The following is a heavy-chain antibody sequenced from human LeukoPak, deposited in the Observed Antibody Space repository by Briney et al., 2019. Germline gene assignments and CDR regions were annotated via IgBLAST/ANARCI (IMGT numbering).Heavy chain of an antibody. J-gene: IGHJ4*02. CDR1: GFTFSSYS. D-gene: IGHD2-15*01. CDR2: ISSSSSYI. Sequence: GGSLRLSCAASGFTFSSYSMNWVRQAPGKGLEWVSSISSSSSYIYYADSVKGRFTISRDNAKNSPYLQMNSLRAEDTAVYYCARAGAAAPRGSDYWGQGTLVTVSS. CDR3: ARAGAAAPRGSDY. V-gene: IGHV3-21*01.